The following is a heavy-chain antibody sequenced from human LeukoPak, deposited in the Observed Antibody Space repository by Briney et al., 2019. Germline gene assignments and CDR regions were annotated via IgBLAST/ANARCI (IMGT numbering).Heavy chain of an antibody. CDR3: ARDKSGWSILG. CDR1: GYTFTSYD. J-gene: IGHJ4*02. Sequence: ASVKVSCKASGYTFTSYDINWVRQATGQGLEWMGWINPNSGGTNYAQKFQGRVTMTRDTSISTAYMELSRLRSDDTAVYYCARDKSGWSILGWGQGTLVTVSS. CDR2: INPNSGGT. D-gene: IGHD6-19*01. V-gene: IGHV1-2*02.